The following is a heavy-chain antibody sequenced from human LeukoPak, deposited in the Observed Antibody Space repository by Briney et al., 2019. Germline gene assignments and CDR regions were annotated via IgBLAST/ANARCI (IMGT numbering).Heavy chain of an antibody. Sequence: GASVKVSCKASGHSFTGYYMHWVRQAPGQGLEWMGWINPNSGGTNYAQKFQGRVTMARDTSISTAYMELSRQRSDDTAFYYCARDGLGSMAYAFDIWGQGTMVTVSS. CDR2: INPNSGGT. CDR1: GHSFTGYY. CDR3: ARDGLGSMAYAFDI. V-gene: IGHV1-2*02. J-gene: IGHJ3*02. D-gene: IGHD2/OR15-2a*01.